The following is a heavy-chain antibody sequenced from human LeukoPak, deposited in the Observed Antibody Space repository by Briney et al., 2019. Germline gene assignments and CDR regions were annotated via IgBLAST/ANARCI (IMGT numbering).Heavy chain of an antibody. D-gene: IGHD6-6*01. J-gene: IGHJ4*02. CDR1: GFTFNTYW. Sequence: GGSLRLSCEASGFTFNTYWMTWVRQAPGKGLEWVANIKQDGSEKYYVDSVKGRFTISRDNAKNSLYLQMNSLRAEDTAVYYCARAPARGGFDYWGQGTLVTVSS. CDR3: ARAPARGGFDY. CDR2: IKQDGSEK. V-gene: IGHV3-7*01.